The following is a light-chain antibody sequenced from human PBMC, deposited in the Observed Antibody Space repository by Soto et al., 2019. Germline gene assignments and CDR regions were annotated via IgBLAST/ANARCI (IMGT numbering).Light chain of an antibody. J-gene: IGKJ1*01. CDR3: QQYMSYS. CDR1: QSISSW. CDR2: HAS. V-gene: IGKV1-5*01. Sequence: DIQRTQSPSTLSSSVGDRVTITCRASQSISSWLAWYQQKPGTAPKLLIYHASTLESGVPSRFSGSGSGTEFTLTISSLQPDDFATYYCQQYMSYSFGHGTKVDIK.